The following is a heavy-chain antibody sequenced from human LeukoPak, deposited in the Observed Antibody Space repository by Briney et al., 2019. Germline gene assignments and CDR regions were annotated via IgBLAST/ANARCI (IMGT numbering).Heavy chain of an antibody. V-gene: IGHV1-18*01. J-gene: IGHJ4*02. CDR2: ISAYNGNT. CDR1: GYTFTSYG. D-gene: IGHD6-13*01. Sequence: GASVKVSCKASGYTFTSYGISWVRQAPGQGREWMGWISAYNGNTNYAQKLQGRVSMTTDTSTSTAYMELRSLRSDDTAVYYCARALYSSSWYGLLTYYFDYWGQGTLVTVSS. CDR3: ARALYSSSWYGLLTYYFDY.